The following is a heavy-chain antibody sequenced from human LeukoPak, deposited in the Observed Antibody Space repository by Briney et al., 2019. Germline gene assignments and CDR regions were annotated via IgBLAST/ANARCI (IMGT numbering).Heavy chain of an antibody. V-gene: IGHV4-4*07. CDR1: GGSISSYS. D-gene: IGHD3-22*01. CDR3: ARGGNNYYDSSGYYRGFRY. CDR2: IYTSGTT. Sequence: PSETLSLTCTVSGGSISSYSLSWIRQPAGKGLEWIGRIYTSGTTNYNPSLKSRVTMSVDTSKNQFSLKLSSVTAADTAVYYCARGGNNYYDSSGYYRGFRYWGQGTLVTVSS. J-gene: IGHJ4*02.